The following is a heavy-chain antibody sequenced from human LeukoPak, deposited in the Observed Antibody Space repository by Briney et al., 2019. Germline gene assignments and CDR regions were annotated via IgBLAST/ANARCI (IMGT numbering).Heavy chain of an antibody. V-gene: IGHV1-2*02. CDR2: INPNSGGT. J-gene: IGHJ5*02. CDR1: GYTFTGYY. D-gene: IGHD3-22*01. CDR3: ARGVLAGYDSSGYPFYNRFDP. Sequence: GASVKVSCKASGYTFTGYYIHWLRQAPGQGLEWMGWINPNSGGTNFAQKFQGRVTMTRDTSISTAYMELSRLRSDDTAVYYCARGVLAGYDSSGYPFYNRFDPWGQGTLVTVSS.